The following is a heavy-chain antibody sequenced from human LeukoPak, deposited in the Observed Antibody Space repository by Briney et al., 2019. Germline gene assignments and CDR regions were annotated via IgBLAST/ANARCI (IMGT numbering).Heavy chain of an antibody. V-gene: IGHV4-61*01. CDR3: ARDLGYRYFDY. CDR1: GGSVSSGSYY. Sequence: PSETLSLTCTVSGGSVSSGSYYWSWIRQPPGKGLEWIGYIYYSGSTNYNPSLKSRVTISVDTSKNQFSLKLTSATAADTAVYYCARDLGYRYFDYWGQGTPVTVSS. J-gene: IGHJ4*02. D-gene: IGHD3-16*02. CDR2: IYYSGST.